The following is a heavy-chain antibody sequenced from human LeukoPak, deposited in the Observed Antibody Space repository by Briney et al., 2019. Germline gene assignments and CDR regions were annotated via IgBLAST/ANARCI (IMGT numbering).Heavy chain of an antibody. CDR1: GFTFSSYG. Sequence: GGSLRLSCAASGFTFSSYGMHWVRQAPGKGLEWVAFIEKDGNTKYYTDSVRGRFAISRDNSKNTLYLQMSSLRTEDTAMFYCTKARDLWTRRFFDYWGQVTLVTV. J-gene: IGHJ4*02. CDR3: TKARDLWTRRFFDY. D-gene: IGHD3/OR15-3a*01. CDR2: IEKDGNTK. V-gene: IGHV3-30*02.